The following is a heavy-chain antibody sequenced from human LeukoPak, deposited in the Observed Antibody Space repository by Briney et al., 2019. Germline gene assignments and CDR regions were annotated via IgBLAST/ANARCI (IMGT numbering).Heavy chain of an antibody. CDR1: GFTFSSYG. D-gene: IGHD3-16*01. CDR3: AKVTDTNYVWGSYWDY. CDR2: ISYDGSNK. V-gene: IGHV3-30*18. J-gene: IGHJ4*02. Sequence: GGSLRLSCAASGFTFSSYGMHWVRQAPGKGLEWVAVISYDGSNKYYADSVKGRFTISRDNSKNTLYLQMNSLRAEDTAVYYCAKVTDTNYVWGSYWDYWGQGTLVTVSS.